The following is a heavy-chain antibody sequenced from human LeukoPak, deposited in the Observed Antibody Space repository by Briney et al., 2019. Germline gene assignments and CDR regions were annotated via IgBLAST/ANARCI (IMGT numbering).Heavy chain of an antibody. CDR3: ARPYYYDSSGDFDI. V-gene: IGHV3-30*02. Sequence: GGSLRLSCAASGFTFSSYGMHWVRQAPGKGLEWVAFIRYDGSNKYYADSVKGRFTISRDNSKNTLYLQMNSLRAEDTAVYYCARPYYYDSSGDFDIWGQGTMVTVSS. CDR2: IRYDGSNK. J-gene: IGHJ3*02. D-gene: IGHD3-22*01. CDR1: GFTFSSYG.